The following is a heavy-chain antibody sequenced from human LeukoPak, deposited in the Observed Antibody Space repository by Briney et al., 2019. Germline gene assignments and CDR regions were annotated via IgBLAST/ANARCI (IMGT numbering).Heavy chain of an antibody. CDR1: GFTFSSYW. CDR3: ARDGYYDSSGYFG. J-gene: IGHJ4*02. V-gene: IGHV3-7*01. D-gene: IGHD3-22*01. CDR2: IKQGGSEK. Sequence: GGSLRLSCAASGFTFSSYWMSWVRQAPGKGLEWVANIKQGGSEKYYVDCVKGRFTISRDNAKNSLYLQMNSLRAEDTAVYYCARDGYYDSSGYFGWGQGTLVTVSS.